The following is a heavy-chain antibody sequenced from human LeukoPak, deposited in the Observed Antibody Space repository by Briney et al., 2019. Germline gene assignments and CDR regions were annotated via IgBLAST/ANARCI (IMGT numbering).Heavy chain of an antibody. V-gene: IGHV1-69*04. Sequence: SVKASCKASGGTFSSYAISWVRQAPGQGLEWMGRIIPILGIANYAQKFQGRVTITADKSTSTAYMELSSLRSEDTAVYYCAREGLRGYSAYYGMDVWGQGTTVTVSS. CDR1: GGTFSSYA. J-gene: IGHJ6*02. CDR3: AREGLRGYSAYYGMDV. CDR2: IIPILGIA. D-gene: IGHD5-12*01.